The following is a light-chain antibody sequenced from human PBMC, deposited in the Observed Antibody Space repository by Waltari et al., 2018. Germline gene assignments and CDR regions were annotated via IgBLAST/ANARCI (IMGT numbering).Light chain of an antibody. CDR1: NIGKQN. CDR2: RDS. V-gene: IGLV3-9*01. J-gene: IGLJ3*02. CDR3: QVWDSSWV. Sequence: SYELTQPPSVSVALGQTATLPWGGNNIGKQNVHWYQQKAGQAPVLVIYRDSNRPSGIPERFSGSNSRNAATLTISRVQADDAADYYCQVWDSSWVFGGGSKLTV.